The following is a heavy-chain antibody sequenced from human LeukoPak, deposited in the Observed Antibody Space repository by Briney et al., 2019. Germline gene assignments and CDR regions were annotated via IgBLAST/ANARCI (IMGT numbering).Heavy chain of an antibody. CDR1: GYTFTSYF. CDR2: INPSGVST. Sequence: ASVKVSCTASGYTFTSYFLHWVRQAPGQGLEWMGIINPSGVSTSYAQKFQGRVTMTRDMSTSTVYMELSSLRSEDTAVYYCASGDPSSSSTYRLDYWGQGTLVTVSS. D-gene: IGHD6-6*01. V-gene: IGHV1-46*01. J-gene: IGHJ4*02. CDR3: ASGDPSSSSTYRLDY.